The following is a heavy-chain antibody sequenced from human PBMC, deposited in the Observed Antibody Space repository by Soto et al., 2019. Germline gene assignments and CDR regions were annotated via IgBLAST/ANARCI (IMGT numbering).Heavy chain of an antibody. J-gene: IGHJ6*02. Sequence: PSETLSLTCAVYGGSFSGYYWSWIRQPPGKGLEWIGEINHSGSTNYNPSLKSRVTISVDTSKNQFSLKLSSVTAADTAVYYCARVRYYYGSGSYYNAAVLRANYYYGMDVWGQGTTVTVS. CDR2: INHSGST. CDR1: GGSFSGYY. V-gene: IGHV4-34*01. CDR3: ARVRYYYGSGSYYNAAVLRANYYYGMDV. D-gene: IGHD3-10*01.